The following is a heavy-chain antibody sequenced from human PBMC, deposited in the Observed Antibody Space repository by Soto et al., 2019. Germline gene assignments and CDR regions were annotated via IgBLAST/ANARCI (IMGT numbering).Heavy chain of an antibody. D-gene: IGHD1-1*01. V-gene: IGHV4-4*07. J-gene: IGHJ4*02. Sequence: SETLSLTCTVCGGSISSYYWTWIRQPAGKGLEWIGRIYTSGSTNYNPSLKSRVTMSVDTSKNQFSLKLSSVTAADTAVYYCARDGAENREYNYWGQGALVTVSS. CDR1: GGSISSYY. CDR3: ARDGAENREYNY. CDR2: IYTSGST.